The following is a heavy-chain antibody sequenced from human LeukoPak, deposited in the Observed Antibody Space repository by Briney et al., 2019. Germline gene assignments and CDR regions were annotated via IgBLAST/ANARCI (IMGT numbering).Heavy chain of an antibody. CDR3: ARVDSSSWSDYYFDY. V-gene: IGHV4-39*01. CDR1: GGSISSSSYY. Sequence: PSETLSLTCTVSGGSISSSSYYWGWIRQPPGKGLEWIGSIYYSGSTYYNPSLKSRVTISVDTSKNQFSLKPSSVTAADTAVYYCARVDSSSWSDYYFDYWGQGTLVTVSS. D-gene: IGHD6-13*01. CDR2: IYYSGST. J-gene: IGHJ4*02.